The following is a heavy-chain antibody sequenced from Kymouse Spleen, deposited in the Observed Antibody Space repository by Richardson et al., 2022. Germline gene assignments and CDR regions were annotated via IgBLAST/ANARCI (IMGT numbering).Heavy chain of an antibody. J-gene: IGHJ6*02. Sequence: EVQLVESGGGLVQPGGSLRLSCAASGFTFSSYAMSWVRQAPGKGLEWVSAISGSGGSTYYADSVKGRFTISRDNSKNTLYLQMNSLRAEDTAVYYCAKDLGYYYDSSGYYSLYYYYYGMDVWGQGTTVTVSS. D-gene: IGHD3-22*01. V-gene: IGHV3-23*04. CDR2: ISGSGGST. CDR1: GFTFSSYA. CDR3: AKDLGYYYDSSGYYSLYYYYYGMDV.